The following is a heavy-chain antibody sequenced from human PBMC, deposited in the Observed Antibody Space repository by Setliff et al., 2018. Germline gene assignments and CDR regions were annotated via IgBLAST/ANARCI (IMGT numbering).Heavy chain of an antibody. CDR3: ARDVAPPNDIRFDP. CDR2: IGGRGIST. CDR1: GFTFGDFA. V-gene: IGHV3-23*01. Sequence: GGSLRLSCAASGFTFGDFAMTWVRQAPGKGLEWVSGIGGRGISTYYADSVKGRFIISRDNSENTLYLQMNSLRAEDTAVYYCARDVAPPNDIRFDPWGQGTLVTVSS. D-gene: IGHD2-15*01. J-gene: IGHJ5*02.